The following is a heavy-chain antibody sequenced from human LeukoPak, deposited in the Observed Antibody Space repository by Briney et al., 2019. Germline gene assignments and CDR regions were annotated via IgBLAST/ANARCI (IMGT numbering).Heavy chain of an antibody. J-gene: IGHJ4*02. D-gene: IGHD6-13*01. CDR3: ARDGGSWYGDYFDY. CDR1: GGSISSYY. CDR2: IYYSGSP. Sequence: PSETLSLTCTVSGGSISSYYWSWIRQPPGKGLEWIGYIYYSGSPNYNPSLKSRVTISVDTSKNQFSLKLSSVTAADTAVYYCARDGGSWYGDYFDYWGQGTLVTVSS. V-gene: IGHV4-59*01.